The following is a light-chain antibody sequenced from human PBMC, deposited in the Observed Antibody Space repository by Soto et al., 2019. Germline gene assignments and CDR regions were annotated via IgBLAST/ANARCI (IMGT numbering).Light chain of an antibody. Sequence: QSALTQPRSVSGSPGQSVTISCTGTSGDVGGYNFVSWYHQHPGKAPTLMIFDVSQRPSGVPDRFSGSKSGNTASLTISGLQADDEAGYYCYSYGGSYTGVFGGGTKLTVL. CDR2: DVS. V-gene: IGLV2-11*01. CDR3: YSYGGSYTGV. J-gene: IGLJ3*02. CDR1: SGDVGGYNF.